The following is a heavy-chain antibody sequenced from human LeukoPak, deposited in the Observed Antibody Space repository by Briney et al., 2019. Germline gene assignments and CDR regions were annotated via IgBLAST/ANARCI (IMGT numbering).Heavy chain of an antibody. D-gene: IGHD6-19*01. Sequence: SETLSLTCTVSDGSINSGAFYWSWIRQPPGKGLEWIGYIYYSGKTYFNPSLKSRVAISIDTSKNQFSLNLSSVTAADTAVYYCARDLGGSGWYVYWGQGTLVTVSS. V-gene: IGHV4-31*03. CDR3: ARDLGGSGWYVY. J-gene: IGHJ4*02. CDR2: IYYSGKT. CDR1: DGSINSGAFY.